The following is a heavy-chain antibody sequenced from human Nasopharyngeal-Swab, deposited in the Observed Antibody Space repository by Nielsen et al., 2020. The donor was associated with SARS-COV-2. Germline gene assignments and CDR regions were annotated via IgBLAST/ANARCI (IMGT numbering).Heavy chain of an antibody. CDR2: ISYDGSNK. CDR1: GFTFSSYA. Sequence: GESLKISCAASGFTFSSYAMHWVRQAPGKGLEWVAVISYDGSNKYYADSVKGRFTISRDNSKNTLYQQMNSLRAEDTAVYYCARVVGYRGHFEYWGQGTLVTVSS. CDR3: ARVVGYRGHFEY. J-gene: IGHJ4*02. V-gene: IGHV3-30*04. D-gene: IGHD6-25*01.